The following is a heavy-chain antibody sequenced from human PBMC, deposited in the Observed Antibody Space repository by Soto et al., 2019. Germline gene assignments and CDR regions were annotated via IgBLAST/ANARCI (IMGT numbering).Heavy chain of an antibody. J-gene: IGHJ4*02. CDR1: GFTFSDHY. CDR3: VRVHLGAATRYFDY. V-gene: IGHV3-72*01. D-gene: IGHD2-15*01. CDR2: IKNNANSYYT. Sequence: EVQLVESGGGLVQPGGSLRLSCAASGFTFSDHYMDWVRQAPGKGLEWVGRIKNNANSYYTEYAASVKGRFTISRDDSKNLLFLQMNSLKSDDTAVYHCVRVHLGAATRYFDYWGQGTLVIVSS.